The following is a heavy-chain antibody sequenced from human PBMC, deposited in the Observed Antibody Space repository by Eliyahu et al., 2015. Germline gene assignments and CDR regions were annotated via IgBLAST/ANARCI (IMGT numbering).Heavy chain of an antibody. CDR1: GGSFSGYY. J-gene: IGHJ3*02. CDR2: INHSGSP. Sequence: QVQLQQWGAGLLKPSETLSLTCAXYGGSFSGYYWSWIRQPPGKGLEWIGEINHSGSPNYNPSLKSRVTISVDTSKNQFSLKLSSVTAADTAVYYCARFPGLRFLEWLRCRAFDIWGQGTMVTVSS. D-gene: IGHD3-3*01. CDR3: ARFPGLRFLEWLRCRAFDI. V-gene: IGHV4-34*01.